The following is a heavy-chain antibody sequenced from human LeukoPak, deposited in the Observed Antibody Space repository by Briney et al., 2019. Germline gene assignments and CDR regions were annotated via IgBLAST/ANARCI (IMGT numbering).Heavy chain of an antibody. D-gene: IGHD3-22*01. V-gene: IGHV3-48*03. J-gene: IGHJ2*01. CDR2: IRNSGTTI. Sequence: GGSLRLSCVASGFTFSSYEMNWVRQAPGKGLEWISYIRNSGTTIYYTDSVKGRFTISRDGAKNSLYLQMNSLRAEDTAVYYCASTTYYYDSSGYGWYFDLWGRGTLVTVSS. CDR1: GFTFSSYE. CDR3: ASTTYYYDSSGYGWYFDL.